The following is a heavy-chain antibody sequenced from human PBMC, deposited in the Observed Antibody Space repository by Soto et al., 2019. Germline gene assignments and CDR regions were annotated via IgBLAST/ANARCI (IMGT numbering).Heavy chain of an antibody. CDR1: GDSISSGAFF. J-gene: IGHJ3*01. D-gene: IGHD3-9*01. CDR3: ERFSEMLTGYYGSV. Sequence: TLSLTCTVSGDSISSGAFFWTWIRQHPGKGLEWIGYISYSGSTYFNPSLKSRVTISVDTSKNQFSLKLSSVTAADTAVYYCERFSEMLTGYYGSVWGQGT. V-gene: IGHV4-31*03. CDR2: ISYSGST.